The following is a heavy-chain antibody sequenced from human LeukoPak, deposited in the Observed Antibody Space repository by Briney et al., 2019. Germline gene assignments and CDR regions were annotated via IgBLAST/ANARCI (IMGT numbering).Heavy chain of an antibody. CDR1: GFTFSSYW. J-gene: IGHJ4*02. CDR2: IKQDGSEK. D-gene: IGHD2-2*01. Sequence: PGGSLRLSCAASGFTFSSYWMSWVRQAPGKGLEWVANIKQDGSEKYYVDSVKGRFTISRDNAKNSLYLQMNSLRAEDTAVYYCAREGCSSTSCYVDYWGQGTLVTVSS. CDR3: AREGCSSTSCYVDY. V-gene: IGHV3-7*01.